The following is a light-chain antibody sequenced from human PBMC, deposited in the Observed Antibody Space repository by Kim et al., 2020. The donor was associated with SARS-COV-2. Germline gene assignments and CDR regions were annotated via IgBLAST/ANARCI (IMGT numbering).Light chain of an antibody. J-gene: IGKJ2*01. V-gene: IGKV3-15*01. CDR2: GAS. Sequence: SGSPGERVTLSCRASQSVSSTLAWYQQKPGQAPRLLIHGASTRATTIPARFSGIGSGTEFTLTISSLQSEDFAIYYCQQYNNWPFTFGQGTKLEI. CDR3: QQYNNWPFT. CDR1: QSVSST.